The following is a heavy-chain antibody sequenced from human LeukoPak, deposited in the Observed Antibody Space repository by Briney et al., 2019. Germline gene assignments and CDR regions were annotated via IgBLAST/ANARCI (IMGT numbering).Heavy chain of an antibody. CDR3: ARGQLIKAFDY. CDR2: INPSGGST. CDR1: GYTFTSYY. V-gene: IGHV1-46*01. Sequence: ASVKVSCKASGYTFTSYYMHWVRQAPGQGLEWMGIINPSGGSTSCAQKFQGRVTMTRDMSTSTVYMELSSLRSEDTAVYYCARGQLIKAFDYWGQGTLVTVSS. J-gene: IGHJ4*02. D-gene: IGHD1-1*01.